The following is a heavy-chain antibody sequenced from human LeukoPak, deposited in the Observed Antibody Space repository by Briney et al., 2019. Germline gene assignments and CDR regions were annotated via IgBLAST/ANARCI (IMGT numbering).Heavy chain of an antibody. J-gene: IGHJ5*02. Sequence: GGSLRLSCAASGFTFSSYGMHWVRQAPGKGLEWVAFIRYDGSNKYYADSVKGRFTISRDNSKNTLYVQMNSLRAEDTAVYYCTRSLLSRTPPFDPWGQGTLVTVSS. V-gene: IGHV3-30*02. CDR2: IRYDGSNK. CDR1: GFTFSSYG. D-gene: IGHD2-21*01. CDR3: TRSLLSRTPPFDP.